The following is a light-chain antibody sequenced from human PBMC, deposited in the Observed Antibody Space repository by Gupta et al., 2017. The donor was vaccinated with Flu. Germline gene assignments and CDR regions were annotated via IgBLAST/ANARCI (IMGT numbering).Light chain of an antibody. Sequence: SPGQTASIACSGDNLGDKFACWYQQKPGQSPLLFIYKDRKRAAGIPERFSGSNSGNTATLTISGTQAMDEDDYYCQTWDSTTGVFGTGTKVTVL. CDR3: QTWDSTTGV. CDR1: NLGDKF. CDR2: KDR. V-gene: IGLV3-1*01. J-gene: IGLJ1*01.